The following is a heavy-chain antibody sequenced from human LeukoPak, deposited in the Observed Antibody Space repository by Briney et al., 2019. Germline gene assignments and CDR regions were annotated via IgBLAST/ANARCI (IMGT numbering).Heavy chain of an antibody. CDR2: IYYSGST. J-gene: IGHJ5*02. CDR1: GGSISSSSYY. D-gene: IGHD6-13*01. CDR3: ARDPGHSSSWYGSGWFDP. V-gene: IGHV4-39*07. Sequence: SETLSLTCTVSGGSISSSSYYWGWIRQPPGKGLEWIGSIYYSGSTYYNPSLKSRDTISVDTSKNQFSLKLSSVTAADTAVYYCARDPGHSSSWYGSGWFDPWGQGTLVTVSS.